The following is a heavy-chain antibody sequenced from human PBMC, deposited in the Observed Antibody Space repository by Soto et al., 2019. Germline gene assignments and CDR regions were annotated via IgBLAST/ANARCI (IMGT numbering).Heavy chain of an antibody. J-gene: IGHJ4*02. CDR2: ISYDGSNK. Sequence: QVQLVESGGGVVQPGRSLRLSCAASGFTFSSYAMHWVRQAPGKGLEWVAVISYDGSNKYYADSVKGRFTISRDNSKNTLYLQMNSLRAEDTAVYYCARDPPVVGATFDYWGQGTLVTVSS. V-gene: IGHV3-30-3*01. CDR3: ARDPPVVGATFDY. D-gene: IGHD1-26*01. CDR1: GFTFSSYA.